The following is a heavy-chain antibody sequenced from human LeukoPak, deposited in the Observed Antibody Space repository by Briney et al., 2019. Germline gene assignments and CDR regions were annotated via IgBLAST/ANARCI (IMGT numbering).Heavy chain of an antibody. D-gene: IGHD6-13*01. V-gene: IGHV3-23*01. CDR3: AKRGNSWDLFDY. Sequence: PGGSLRLSCAASGFTFSSYVMSWVRQAPGKGLEWVSNIGGSVGSMFYAASVKGRFAISRDNSKKTLFLQMNNLRVEDTAVYYCAKRGNSWDLFDYWGQGTLVTASS. CDR1: GFTFSSYV. CDR2: IGGSVGSM. J-gene: IGHJ4*02.